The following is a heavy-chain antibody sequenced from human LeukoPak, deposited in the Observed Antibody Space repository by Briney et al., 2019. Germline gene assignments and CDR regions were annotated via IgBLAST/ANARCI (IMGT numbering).Heavy chain of an antibody. CDR2: IRSKAYGGTT. V-gene: IGHV3-49*03. Sequence: GGSLRLSCTASGFTFGDYAMSWFRQAPGKGLEWVGFIRSKAYGGTTECAASVKGRFTISRDDSKSIAYLQMNSLKTEDTAVYYCTRDLWFGEYKDYYYYMDVWGKGTTVTVSS. CDR1: GFTFGDYA. CDR3: TRDLWFGEYKDYYYYMDV. D-gene: IGHD3-10*01. J-gene: IGHJ6*03.